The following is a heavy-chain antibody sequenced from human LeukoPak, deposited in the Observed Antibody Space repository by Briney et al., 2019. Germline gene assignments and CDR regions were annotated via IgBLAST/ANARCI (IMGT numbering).Heavy chain of an antibody. CDR2: ISSSSSYI. Sequence: GGSLRLSCVASGFTFSSYSMNWVRQAPGKGLGWVSSISSSSSYIYYADSVKGRFTISRDNSKNSLYLQMNSLRAEDTAVYYCAGQLQEGFDYWGQGTLVTVSS. J-gene: IGHJ4*02. CDR1: GFTFSSYS. D-gene: IGHD2-2*01. V-gene: IGHV3-21*04. CDR3: AGQLQEGFDY.